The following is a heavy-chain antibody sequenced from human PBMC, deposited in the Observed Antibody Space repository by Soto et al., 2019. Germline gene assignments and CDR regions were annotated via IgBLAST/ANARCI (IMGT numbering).Heavy chain of an antibody. V-gene: IGHV1-46*01. CDR1: GYTFTDYS. CDR2: INPSGVST. CDR3: ARTLKSPGTDY. J-gene: IGHJ4*02. D-gene: IGHD6-13*01. Sequence: ASVKVSCKASGYTFTDYSIHWVRQAPGQGLEWMGIINPSGVSTNYAQKFQGRVTMTKDTSTSTVYMEVSSLRSEDTAFYYSARTLKSPGTDYWGQGTLVTVS.